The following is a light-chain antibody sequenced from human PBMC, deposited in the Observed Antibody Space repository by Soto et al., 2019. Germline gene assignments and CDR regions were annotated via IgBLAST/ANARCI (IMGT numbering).Light chain of an antibody. CDR2: AVS. CDR3: LQYNIFPPT. Sequence: DVQMTQSPSPLAVSIGDTVTISCRASQAIGSDLAWFQHRPGTAPKRLIFAVSSLQSGVPSRFSGSGSGTDFSLTISSLQPEDFATYFCLQYNIFPPTFGQGTKV. J-gene: IGKJ1*01. V-gene: IGKV1-17*01. CDR1: QAIGSD.